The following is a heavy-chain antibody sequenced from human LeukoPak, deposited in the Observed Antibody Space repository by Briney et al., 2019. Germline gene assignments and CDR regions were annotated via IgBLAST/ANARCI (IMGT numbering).Heavy chain of an antibody. CDR1: GFTFSNAW. D-gene: IGHD3-10*01. J-gene: IGHJ6*02. CDR2: IKSKTAGGTT. Sequence: PGGTLRLSCAASGFTFSNAWMSWVRQAPGKGLEWVGRIKSKTAGGTTDYAAPVKGRFTISRDDSKNTLYLQMNTLKTEDTAVYYCTTYGSGSYYKTLGYYYGMDVWGQGTTVTVSS. CDR3: TTYGSGSYYKTLGYYYGMDV. V-gene: IGHV3-15*01.